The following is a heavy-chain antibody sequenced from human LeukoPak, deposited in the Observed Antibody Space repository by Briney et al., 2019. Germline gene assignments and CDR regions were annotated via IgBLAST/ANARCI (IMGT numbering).Heavy chain of an antibody. J-gene: IGHJ6*02. D-gene: IGHD1-14*01. CDR3: VKDNGIPYYYAMDV. Sequence: QPGRSLRLSCVASGFSFDDYGMFWVRQAPGKGLEWVSGISWNSGTINYADSVKGRFTISRDNAKNSLYLQMNSLSVDDTALYYCVKDNGIPYYYAMDVWGQGTTVTVSS. CDR1: GFSFDDYG. V-gene: IGHV3-9*01. CDR2: ISWNSGTI.